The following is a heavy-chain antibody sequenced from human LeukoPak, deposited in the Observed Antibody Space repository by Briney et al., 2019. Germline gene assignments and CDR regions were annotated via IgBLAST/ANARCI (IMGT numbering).Heavy chain of an antibody. Sequence: PSETLSLTCAVYGGSFSGYYWSLIRQPPGKGLEWIGEINHSGSTNYNPSLKSRVTISVDTSKNQLSLKLSSVTAADTAVYYCARRGSGYALTHWGQGTLVTVSS. CDR1: GGSFSGYY. D-gene: IGHD5-12*01. CDR2: INHSGST. CDR3: ARRGSGYALTH. V-gene: IGHV4-34*01. J-gene: IGHJ4*02.